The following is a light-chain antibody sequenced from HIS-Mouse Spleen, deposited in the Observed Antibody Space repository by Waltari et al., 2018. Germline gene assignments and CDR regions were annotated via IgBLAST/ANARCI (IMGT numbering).Light chain of an antibody. CDR3: QQYNWPPNT. CDR1: QSVSSN. V-gene: IGKV3-15*01. Sequence: VMTQSPATLSVSPGERATLSCRASQSVSSNLAWYQQKPGQAPRLLIYGASTRATGIPARFSGSGSGTEFTLTISSMQSEDFAVYYCQQYNWPPNTFGQGTKLEIK. J-gene: IGKJ2*01. CDR2: GAS.